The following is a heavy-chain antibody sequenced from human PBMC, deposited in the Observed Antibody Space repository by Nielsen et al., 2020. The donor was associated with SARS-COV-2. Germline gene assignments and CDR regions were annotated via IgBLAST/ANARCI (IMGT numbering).Heavy chain of an antibody. D-gene: IGHD3-16*01. V-gene: IGHV6-1*01. J-gene: IGHJ5*02. Sequence: SQTLSLTCAISGDSVSSNSAAWNWIRQSPSRGLEWLGRTYYRSKWYNDYAVSVKSRITINPDTSKNQFSLKLSSVTAADTAVYHCARDSVMRGAYNWFDPWGQGTLVTVSS. CDR2: TYYRSKWYN. CDR1: GDSVSSNSAA. CDR3: ARDSVMRGAYNWFDP.